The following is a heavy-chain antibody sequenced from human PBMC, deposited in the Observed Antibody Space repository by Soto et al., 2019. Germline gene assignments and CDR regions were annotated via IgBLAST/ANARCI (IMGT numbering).Heavy chain of an antibody. CDR2: IARAGDLI. J-gene: IGHJ4*02. V-gene: IGHV3-23*01. CDR1: GFTFSNYA. Sequence: GGSLRLSCAASGFTFSNYAMVWVRQAPGKGLEWVSAIARAGDLIRYADSVKGRFTISRDNSKNTLYLQMDSLRAEDTAVYYCAKGEVRGIIPSYFDYWGLGTLVTVSS. D-gene: IGHD3-10*01. CDR3: AKGEVRGIIPSYFDY.